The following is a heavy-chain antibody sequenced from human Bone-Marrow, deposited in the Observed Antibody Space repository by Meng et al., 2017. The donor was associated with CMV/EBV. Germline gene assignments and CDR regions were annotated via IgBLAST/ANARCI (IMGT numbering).Heavy chain of an antibody. CDR1: GFTFSSYA. J-gene: IGHJ3*02. CDR2: ISYDGSNK. Sequence: LSLTCAASGFTFSSYAMHWVRQAPGKGLEWVAVISYDGSNKYYADSVKGRFTISRDNSKNTLYLQMNSLRAEDTAVYYCARDALEASNAFDIWGQGTMVTVSS. CDR3: ARDALEASNAFDI. V-gene: IGHV3-30*04.